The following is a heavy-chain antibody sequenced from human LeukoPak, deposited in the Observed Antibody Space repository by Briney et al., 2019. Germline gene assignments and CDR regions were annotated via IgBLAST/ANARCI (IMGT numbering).Heavy chain of an antibody. CDR3: ARILQHYDYVWGSYRWAFDI. V-gene: IGHV4-39*07. D-gene: IGHD3-16*02. CDR2: IYYSGST. CDR1: GGSISSSSYY. J-gene: IGHJ3*02. Sequence: SETLSLTCTVSGGSISSSSYYWGWIRQPPGKGLEWIGSIYYSGSTYYNPSLKSRVTISVDTSKNQFSLKLSSVTAADTAVYYCARILQHYDYVWGSYRWAFDIWGQGTMVTVSS.